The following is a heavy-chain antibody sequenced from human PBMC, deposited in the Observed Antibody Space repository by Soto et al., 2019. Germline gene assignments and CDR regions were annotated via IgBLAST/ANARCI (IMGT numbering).Heavy chain of an antibody. CDR2: INPSGGGT. J-gene: IGHJ4*02. CDR3: TRARCGSCSCYQVDY. D-gene: IGHD2-15*01. CDR1: GYTFTSYY. Sequence: QVQLVQSGAEVKKPGASVKVSCKASGYTFTSYYMHWVRQAPGQGLEWMGIINPSGGGTSYAQKFQGRVTMTSDTSTSTVYMELSSLRSEDTAVYFCTRARCGSCSCYQVDYWGQGTLVTVSS. V-gene: IGHV1-46*03.